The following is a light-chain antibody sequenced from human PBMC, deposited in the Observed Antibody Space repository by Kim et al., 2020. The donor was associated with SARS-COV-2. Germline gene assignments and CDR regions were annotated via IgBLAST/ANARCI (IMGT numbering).Light chain of an antibody. V-gene: IGKV1-5*03. CDR3: QQYIDYPYT. J-gene: IGKJ2*01. CDR1: QSISRS. CDR2: KAS. Sequence: DIQMTQSPSILSAFVGDRVTITCRASQSISRSLAWFHQKSGNPPKLLIYKASNLESGVPSRFSGSGSGTEFTLTISSLQPDDFATYYCQQYIDYPYTFGQGTKLEIK.